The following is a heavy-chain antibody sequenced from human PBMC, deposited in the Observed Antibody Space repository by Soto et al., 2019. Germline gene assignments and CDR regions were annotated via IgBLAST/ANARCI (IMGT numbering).Heavy chain of an antibody. CDR3: AKGDCSGGSCYRGFDS. CDR2: ISGSGATT. Sequence: GGSLRLSCAASGFTFNNYAMTWVRQAPGVGLEWVSTISGSGATTYYTDSVTGRFTISRDNSKHTLSLQMNSLRADDTAMYYCAKGDCSGGSCYRGFDSWGQGALVTVSS. D-gene: IGHD2-15*01. CDR1: GFTFNNYA. V-gene: IGHV3-23*01. J-gene: IGHJ4*02.